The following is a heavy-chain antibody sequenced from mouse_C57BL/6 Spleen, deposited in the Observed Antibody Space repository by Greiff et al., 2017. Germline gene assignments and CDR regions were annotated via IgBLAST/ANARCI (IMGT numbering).Heavy chain of an antibody. CDR1: GYTFTDYY. Sequence: VQLQQSGPELVKPGASVKISCKASGYTFTDYYMNWVKQSHGKSLEWIGDINPNNGGTSYNQKFKGKATLTVDKSSSTAYMELRSLTSEDSAVYYCAWALYFDYWGQGTTLTVSS. V-gene: IGHV1-26*01. D-gene: IGHD4-1*01. CDR2: INPNNGGT. J-gene: IGHJ2*01. CDR3: AWALYFDY.